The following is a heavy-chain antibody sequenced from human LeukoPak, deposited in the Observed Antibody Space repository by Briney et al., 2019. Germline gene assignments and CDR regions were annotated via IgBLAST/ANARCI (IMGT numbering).Heavy chain of an antibody. D-gene: IGHD4/OR15-4a*01. V-gene: IGHV3-21*01. CDR3: ATDDYGAFDY. CDR1: GFTFSSYA. CDR2: ISSSSSYI. J-gene: IGHJ4*02. Sequence: GGSLRLSCAASGFTFSSYAMSWVRQVPGKGLEWVSSISSSSSYIYYADSVKGRFTISRDNAKNSLFLQMHSLRAEDTAVYYCATDDYGAFDYWGQGTLVTVSS.